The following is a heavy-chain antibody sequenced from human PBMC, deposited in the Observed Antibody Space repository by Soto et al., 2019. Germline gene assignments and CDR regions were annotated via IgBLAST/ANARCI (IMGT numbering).Heavy chain of an antibody. D-gene: IGHD2-21*02. CDR1: GGSLRGYY. CDR2: IYESAST. J-gene: IGHJ4*01. CDR3: ARDQDCGADCVFFDS. V-gene: IGHV4-59*01. Sequence: QVQLQASGPGLVKPSETLSLTCTGSGGSLRGYYWSWIRQPPGKGLEWIGQIYESASTNYNPYLKSRVAISLDMSEEQFALELSSVTAAYTAMYYCARDQDCGADCVFFDSWGHGTLFTVSS.